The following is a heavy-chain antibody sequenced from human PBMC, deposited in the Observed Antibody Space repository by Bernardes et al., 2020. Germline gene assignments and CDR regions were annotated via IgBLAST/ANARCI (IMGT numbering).Heavy chain of an antibody. CDR3: ARDLDRVDLVPGMDV. V-gene: IGHV3-7*01. CDR2: IKQDGSEK. Sequence: GGSLRLSCAASGFTFSSYWMSWVRQAPGKGLEWVANIKQDGSEKYYVDSVKGRFTISRDNAKNSLYLQMNSLRAEDTAVYYCARDLDRVDLVPGMDVWGKGTTVTVSS. J-gene: IGHJ6*04. CDR1: GFTFSSYW. D-gene: IGHD2-15*01.